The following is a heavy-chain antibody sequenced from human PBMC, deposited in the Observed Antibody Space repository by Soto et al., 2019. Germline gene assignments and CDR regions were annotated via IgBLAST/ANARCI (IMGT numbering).Heavy chain of an antibody. CDR3: AKDYDDLRYYFDY. Sequence: GGSLRLSCAASGFTFSSYAMDWVRQAPGKGLECVSAISGSGGKTYYAESVKGRFTISRDSSKNTLFLQMNSLRAEDTAVYYCAKDYDDLRYYFDYWGQGTLVTVYS. D-gene: IGHD3-16*01. V-gene: IGHV3-23*01. J-gene: IGHJ4*02. CDR2: ISGSGGKT. CDR1: GFTFSSYA.